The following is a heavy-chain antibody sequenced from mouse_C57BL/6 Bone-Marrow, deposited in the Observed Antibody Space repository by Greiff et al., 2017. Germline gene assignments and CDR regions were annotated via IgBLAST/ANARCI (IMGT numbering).Heavy chain of an antibody. V-gene: IGHV1-64*01. Sequence: VQLQQPEAELVKPGASVKLSCKASGYTFTSYWMHWVKQRPGQGLEWIGMIHPNSGSTNSNEKFKSKATLTVDKSSSTAYMQLSSLTSEDSAVYYCATTTVVANYAMDYWGQGTSVTVSS. CDR3: ATTTVVANYAMDY. J-gene: IGHJ4*01. D-gene: IGHD1-1*01. CDR1: GYTFTSYW. CDR2: IHPNSGST.